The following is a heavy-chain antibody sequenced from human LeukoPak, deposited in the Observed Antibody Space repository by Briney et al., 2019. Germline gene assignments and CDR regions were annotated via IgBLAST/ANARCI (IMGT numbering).Heavy chain of an antibody. V-gene: IGHV3-11*03. D-gene: IGHD5-12*01. CDR3: ARISGYTGNWFDP. J-gene: IGHJ5*02. CDR1: GFTFSDYY. Sequence: GGSLRLSCAASGFTFSDYYMSWIRQAPGKGLEWVSYISSSSSYTNYADSVKGRFTISRDNAKDSLYLQMNSLRAEDTAVYYCARISGYTGNWFDPWGQGTLVTVSS. CDR2: ISSSSSYT.